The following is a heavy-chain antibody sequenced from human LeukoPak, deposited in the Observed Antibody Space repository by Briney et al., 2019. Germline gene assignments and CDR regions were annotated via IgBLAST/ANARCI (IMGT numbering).Heavy chain of an antibody. V-gene: IGHV1-18*01. Sequence: ASVKVSCKASGYTFTSYGSSWVRQAPGQGLEWVGWISAYNGNTNYEQKLQRRVTMPTDTSTSTAYIELRSLRSDDTGVYYCARIPITIFGVVTFNWFDPWGQRTLVTVSS. D-gene: IGHD3-3*01. CDR3: ARIPITIFGVVTFNWFDP. CDR2: ISAYNGNT. J-gene: IGHJ5*02. CDR1: GYTFTSYG.